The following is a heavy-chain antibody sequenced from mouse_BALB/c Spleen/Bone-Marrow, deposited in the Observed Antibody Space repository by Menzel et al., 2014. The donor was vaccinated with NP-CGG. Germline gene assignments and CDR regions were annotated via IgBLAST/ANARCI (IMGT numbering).Heavy chain of an antibody. CDR1: GYTFXDYT. D-gene: IGHD2-3*01. Sequence: VQLQQPGPELVKPGASVKISCKTSGYTFXDYTLHWVKQSHGKSLEWIGGVNPNIGGTSYNQKFKGKASLTVNKSSTTAYMELRSLTSEVSAVYYCARGRWYYWGQGATLTVSS. CDR2: VNPNIGGT. CDR3: ARGRWYY. V-gene: IGHV1-22*01. J-gene: IGHJ2*01.